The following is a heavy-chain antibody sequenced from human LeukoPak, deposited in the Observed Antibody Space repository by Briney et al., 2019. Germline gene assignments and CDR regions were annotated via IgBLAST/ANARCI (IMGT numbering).Heavy chain of an antibody. CDR2: INPNSGDT. CDR1: GYTFTGYY. CDR3: ARGAPHSYGLLYFDY. D-gene: IGHD5-18*01. J-gene: IGHJ4*02. Sequence: ASVKVSCKASGYTFTGYYMHWVRQAPGQGFEWMGWINPNSGDTSYTQRFQGRVTMTRDTSISTAYMELSSLRSDDTAVYYCARGAPHSYGLLYFDYWGQGTLVTVSS. V-gene: IGHV1-2*02.